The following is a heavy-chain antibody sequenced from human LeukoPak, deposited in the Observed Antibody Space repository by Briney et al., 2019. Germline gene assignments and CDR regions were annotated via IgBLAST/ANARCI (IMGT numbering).Heavy chain of an antibody. CDR2: IKGDESAR. CDR1: GFTFSSYW. V-gene: IGHV3-7*01. CDR3: ARDVVGSLDY. D-gene: IGHD1-26*01. Sequence: GGSLRLSCAASGFTFSSYWMAWVRQAPGKGLEWVANIKGDESARHQADSVKGRFTISRDNARNSLYLQMTNLRGDDTAVYYCARDVVGSLDYWGQGTLVTVSS. J-gene: IGHJ4*02.